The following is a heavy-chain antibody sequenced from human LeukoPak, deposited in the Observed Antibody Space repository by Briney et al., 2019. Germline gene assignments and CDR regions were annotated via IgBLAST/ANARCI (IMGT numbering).Heavy chain of an antibody. CDR2: SSGTGYNM. D-gene: IGHD2-2*01. CDR1: GYTFSAYD. Sequence: ASVEVSCKASGYTFSAYDITWVRQAPGQGLEWMAWSSGTGYNMEYAQKFQGRVTMTTDTSTSTAYLELRSLRSDDTAVYYCARSRCSDSTSCYYFFFFDSWGQGSLVTVSS. V-gene: IGHV1-18*01. CDR3: ARSRCSDSTSCYYFFFFDS. J-gene: IGHJ4*02.